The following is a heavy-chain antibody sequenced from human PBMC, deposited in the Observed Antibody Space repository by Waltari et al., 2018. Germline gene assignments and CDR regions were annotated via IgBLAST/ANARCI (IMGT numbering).Heavy chain of an antibody. J-gene: IGHJ4*02. V-gene: IGHV3-48*04. CDR3: AREGGWYYFDY. CDR2: ISSSSSTI. D-gene: IGHD6-19*01. CDR1: GFTFSSYS. Sequence: EVQLVESGGGLVQPGGSLRLSCAASGFTFSSYSLNWVRQAPGKGLEWVSYISSSSSTIYYADSVKGRFTISRDNAKNSLYLQMNSLRAEDTAVYYCAREGGWYYFDYWGQGTLVTVSS.